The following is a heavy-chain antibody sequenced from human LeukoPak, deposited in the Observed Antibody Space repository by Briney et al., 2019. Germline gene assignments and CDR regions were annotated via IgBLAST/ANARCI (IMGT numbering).Heavy chain of an antibody. Sequence: PGGSLRLSCAASGFTFSSYGMSWVRQAPGKGLEWVSAISGSGGSTYYADSVKGRFTISRDNSKNTLYLQMNSLRAEDTAVYYCAKVGSCCGLYYYYMDVWGKGTTVTVSS. D-gene: IGHD2-15*01. CDR1: GFTFSSYG. V-gene: IGHV3-23*01. CDR3: AKVGSCCGLYYYYMDV. CDR2: ISGSGGST. J-gene: IGHJ6*03.